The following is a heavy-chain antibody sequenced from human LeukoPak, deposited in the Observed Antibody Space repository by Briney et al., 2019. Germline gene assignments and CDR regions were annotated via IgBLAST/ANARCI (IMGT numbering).Heavy chain of an antibody. CDR2: IIGDGSST. J-gene: IGHJ5*01. D-gene: IGHD6-19*01. CDR3: ARSSGWYAPHDS. CDR1: GFTFSSHW. Sequence: GGSLRLSCAASGFTFSSHWMHWVRQAPGKGLVWVSRIIGDGSSTSYADSVKGRFTISRDNARNTLSLQMNSLRAEDTAVYYCARSSGWYAPHDSWGQGTLVTVSS. V-gene: IGHV3-74*01.